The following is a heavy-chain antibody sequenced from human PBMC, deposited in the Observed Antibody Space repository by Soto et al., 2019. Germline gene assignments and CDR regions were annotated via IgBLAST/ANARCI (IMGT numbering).Heavy chain of an antibody. CDR1: GYSFTNYW. D-gene: IGHD6-13*01. V-gene: IGHV5-51*01. Sequence: GESLKISCKGSGYSFTNYWIGWVRQMPGKGLEWMGIIYPGDSDTRYSPSFQGQVTISADKSISTAYLQWSSLKASDTAMYYCARHGILSSWSYYNWFDPWGQGTLVTVS. J-gene: IGHJ5*02. CDR3: ARHGILSSWSYYNWFDP. CDR2: IYPGDSDT.